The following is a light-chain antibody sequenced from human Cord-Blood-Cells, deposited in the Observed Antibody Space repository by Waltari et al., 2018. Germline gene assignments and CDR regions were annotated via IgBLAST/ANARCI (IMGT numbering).Light chain of an antibody. CDR3: QQRSNWPLT. V-gene: IGKV3-11*01. CDR2: DAS. CDR1: QSVSSY. Sequence: IVLTQSPATLSLSPGVRATLSCRASQSVSSYSAWYQQKPGQAPRLLIYDASNRATGIPARFSGSGSGTDVTLTISSLEPEDFAVYCCQQRSNWPLTFGGGTKVEIK. J-gene: IGKJ4*01.